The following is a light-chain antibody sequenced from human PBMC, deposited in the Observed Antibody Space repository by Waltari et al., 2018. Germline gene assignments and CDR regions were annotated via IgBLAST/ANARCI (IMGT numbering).Light chain of an antibody. J-gene: IGLJ1*01. V-gene: IGLV2-14*01. CDR1: HSDIGPYDF. Sequence: QSALTQPASVSGSLGQSLTISCTGTHSDIGPYDFVYWYQQHPGKAPKLILFDVSHRPSGISNRFSGSKSGDTASLTISGLQPEDEADYYCSSYSYITTLQIFGTGTRLTV. CDR3: SSYSYITTLQI. CDR2: DVS.